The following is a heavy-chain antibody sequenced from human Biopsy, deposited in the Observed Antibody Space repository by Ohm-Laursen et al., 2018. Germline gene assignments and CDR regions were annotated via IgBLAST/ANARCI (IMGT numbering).Heavy chain of an antibody. J-gene: IGHJ1*01. CDR2: NIPILGTG. CDR3: ATKLTGYFHH. CDR1: GGTFSNSA. Sequence: ASVKVSCKVSGGTFSNSAISWVRQAPGQGLEWLGGNIPILGTGNYAQKFQDRVTVAADTSTSTATMELRSLRSDDTAVYYCATKLTGYFHHWGQGTLVIVSS. D-gene: IGHD3-9*01. V-gene: IGHV1-69*06.